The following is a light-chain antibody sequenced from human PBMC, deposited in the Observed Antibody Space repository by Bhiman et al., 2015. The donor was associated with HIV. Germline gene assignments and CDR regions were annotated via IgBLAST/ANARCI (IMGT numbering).Light chain of an antibody. Sequence: NFMLTQPHSVSESPGKTVTISCTRSSGSIASNSVQWYQQRPGSSPTTVIYEDNRTFSGVPDRFSGSIDSSSNSAFLTISGLKTEDEADYYCQYYDSSTLHWVFGGGTKLTVL. V-gene: IGLV6-57*01. J-gene: IGLJ3*02. CDR1: SGSIASNS. CDR2: EDN. CDR3: QYYDSSTLHWV.